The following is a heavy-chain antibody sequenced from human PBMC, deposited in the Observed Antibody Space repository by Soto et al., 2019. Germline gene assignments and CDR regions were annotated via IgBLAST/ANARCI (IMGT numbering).Heavy chain of an antibody. Sequence: SETLSLTCTVSGGSISSSSYYWGWIRQPPGKGLEWIGSIYYSGSTYYNPSLKSRVTISVDTSKNQFSLKLSSVTAADTAVYYCARQGGLWFGDFFYYYYGMGVWGQGTTVTVS. V-gene: IGHV4-39*01. J-gene: IGHJ6*02. CDR3: ARQGGLWFGDFFYYYYGMGV. CDR1: GGSISSSSYY. CDR2: IYYSGST. D-gene: IGHD3-10*01.